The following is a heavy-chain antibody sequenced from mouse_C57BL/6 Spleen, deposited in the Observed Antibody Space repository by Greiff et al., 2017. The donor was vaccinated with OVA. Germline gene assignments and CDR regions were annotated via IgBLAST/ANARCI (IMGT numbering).Heavy chain of an antibody. CDR3: SRSKELWSWFAY. J-gene: IGHJ3*01. CDR2: INPGSGGT. Sequence: QVQLKESGAELVRPGTSVKVSCKASGYAFPNYLIEWVKQRPGQGLEWIGVINPGSGGTNYNEKFKGKATLTADKSSSTAYMQLSSLTSEVSAVYFGSRSKELWSWFAYWGQGTLVTVSA. V-gene: IGHV1-54*01. CDR1: GYAFPNYL. D-gene: IGHD1-1*02.